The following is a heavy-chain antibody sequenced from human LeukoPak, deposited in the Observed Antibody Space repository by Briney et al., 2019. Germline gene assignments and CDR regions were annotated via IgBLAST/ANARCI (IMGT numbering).Heavy chain of an antibody. Sequence: PSETLSLTCTVSGGSISSYYWSWIRQPPGKGLEWIGFIYYSGSTNYNPSLKSRVTISVDTSKNQFSLKLSSVTAADTAVYYCARHRSGYCSGGSCYSYYYYGMDVWGQGTTVTVSS. CDR2: IYYSGST. V-gene: IGHV4-59*08. D-gene: IGHD2-15*01. J-gene: IGHJ6*02. CDR1: GGSISSYY. CDR3: ARHRSGYCSGGSCYSYYYYGMDV.